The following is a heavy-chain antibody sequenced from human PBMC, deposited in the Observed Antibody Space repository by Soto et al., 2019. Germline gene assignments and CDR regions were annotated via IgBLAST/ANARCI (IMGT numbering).Heavy chain of an antibody. D-gene: IGHD3-3*01. CDR2: IYNSGST. CDR3: ARGPSADKVDY. V-gene: IGHV4-30-4*01. Sequence: SETLSLTCTVSGASVSSDYYYWSWIRQPPGRGLEWIGHIYNSGSTYSNPSLKSRVTVSLDTSKNQFSLKLSSVTAADTAVYYCARGPSADKVDYWGQGTLVTVSS. J-gene: IGHJ4*02. CDR1: GASVSSDYYY.